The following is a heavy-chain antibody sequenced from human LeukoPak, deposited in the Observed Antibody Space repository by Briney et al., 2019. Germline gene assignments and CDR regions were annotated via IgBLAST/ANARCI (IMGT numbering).Heavy chain of an antibody. Sequence: ASVKVSCKASGGTFSRYPISWVRQAPGQGLEWMGGIIPILGTANYAQKFQGRVTIPADEPPSIAYMELSSLRSEDTAVYYCATQATYYGSGNQDYYYYYMDVWGIGTTVTVSS. D-gene: IGHD3-10*01. CDR2: IIPILGTA. CDR1: GGTFSRYP. CDR3: ATQATYYGSGNQDYYYYYMDV. J-gene: IGHJ6*03. V-gene: IGHV1-69*01.